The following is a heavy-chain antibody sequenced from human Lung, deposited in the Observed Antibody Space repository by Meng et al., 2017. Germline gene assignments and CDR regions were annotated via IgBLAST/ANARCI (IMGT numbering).Heavy chain of an antibody. J-gene: IGHJ4*02. CDR2: INHSGST. D-gene: IGHD4-11*01. V-gene: IGHV4-4*02. CDR1: RGSISSSKW. CDR3: ARGPTTMAHDFDY. Sequence: RGSGPGLVKLSGTLSLTCAVSRGSISSSKWWSWVRQPPGKGLEWIGEINHSGSTNYNPSLESRATISVDTSQNNLSLKLSSVTAADSAVYYCARGPTTMAHDFDYWGQGTLVTVSS.